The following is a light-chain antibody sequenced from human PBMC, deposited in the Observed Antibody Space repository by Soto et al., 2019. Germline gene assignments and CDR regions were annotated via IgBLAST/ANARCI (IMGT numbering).Light chain of an antibody. CDR1: QSISSY. J-gene: IGKJ4*01. V-gene: IGKV1-39*01. Sequence: DIQMTQSPSSLSASVGDRVTITCRASQSISSYLNWYQQKPGKAPKLLIYAASSLQSGVPSRFSVSGSGTDFTLTISSLQPEDVATYYCQQSYSTPLTCGGGTKVEIK. CDR3: QQSYSTPLT. CDR2: AAS.